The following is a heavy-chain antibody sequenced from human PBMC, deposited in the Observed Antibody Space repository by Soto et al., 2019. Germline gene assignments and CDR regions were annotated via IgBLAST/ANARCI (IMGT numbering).Heavy chain of an antibody. V-gene: IGHV3-66*01. CDR3: ARDYDTSRGDWAYYGIDV. CDR2: IYYGGTT. D-gene: IGHD3-9*01. J-gene: IGHJ6*02. CDR1: GLTVSTNY. Sequence: EVQLVESGGGLVQPGGSLRISCAASGLTVSTNYMSWVRQAPGKGLEWVSIIYYGGTTYYADYVKGRFTISRDDSKNTLYLQMHSLRAEVTAVYYCARDYDTSRGDWAYYGIDVWGQGTTVTVSS.